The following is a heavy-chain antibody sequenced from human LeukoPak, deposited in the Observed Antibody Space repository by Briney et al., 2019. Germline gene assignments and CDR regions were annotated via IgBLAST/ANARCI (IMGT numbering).Heavy chain of an antibody. CDR1: GGSISSGGYY. Sequence: SETLSLTCTVSGGSISSGGYYWSWIRQHPGKGLEWIGYIYYSGSTYYNPSLKSRVTISVDTSKNQFSLKLSSVTAADTAAYYCARVPAVAEFYGMDVWGQGTTVTVSS. CDR3: ARVPAVAEFYGMDV. CDR2: IYYSGST. V-gene: IGHV4-31*03. J-gene: IGHJ6*02. D-gene: IGHD6-19*01.